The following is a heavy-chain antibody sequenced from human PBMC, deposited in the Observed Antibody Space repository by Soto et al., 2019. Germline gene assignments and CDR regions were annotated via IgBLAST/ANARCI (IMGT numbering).Heavy chain of an antibody. V-gene: IGHV1-24*01. CDR2: FDPEDGET. D-gene: IGHD3-10*01. CDR1: GYTLTELS. J-gene: IGHJ5*02. Sequence: GASVKVSCKVSGYTLTELSMHWVRQAPGKGLEWMGGFDPEDGETIYAQKFQGRVTMTEDTSTDTAYMELSSLRSEDTAVYYCATVSPNRYYYGPHWFDPWGQGTLVTVSS. CDR3: ATVSPNRYYYGPHWFDP.